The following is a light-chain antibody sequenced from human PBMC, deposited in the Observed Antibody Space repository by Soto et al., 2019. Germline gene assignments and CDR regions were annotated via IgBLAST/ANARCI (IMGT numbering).Light chain of an antibody. J-gene: IGKJ3*01. Sequence: DIQMTQSPSSLSASVGDRVAITCRASQGISNYLAWYQQKPGKVPKLLIYAASTLQSGVPSRFSGSGSVTDFTLTISSRQPEDVATYYCQKNNSAPFTVGPGTKVDIK. CDR3: QKNNSAPFT. CDR2: AAS. V-gene: IGKV1-27*01. CDR1: QGISNY.